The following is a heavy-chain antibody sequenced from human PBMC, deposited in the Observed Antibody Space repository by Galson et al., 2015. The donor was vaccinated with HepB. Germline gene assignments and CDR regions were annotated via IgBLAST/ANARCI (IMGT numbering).Heavy chain of an antibody. V-gene: IGHV3-21*01. CDR1: GFAFRNYS. CDR2: LSRSSYYI. CDR3: ARAPDYPDFYYYGMDV. J-gene: IGHJ6*02. Sequence: SLRLSCAASGFAFRNYSMHWVRQAPGKGLEWVSSLSRSSYYIYYADSVKGRFTISRDNAKNSVYLQMNSLRVEDTAVYYCARAPDYPDFYYYGMDVWGQGTTVTVSS. D-gene: IGHD4/OR15-4a*01.